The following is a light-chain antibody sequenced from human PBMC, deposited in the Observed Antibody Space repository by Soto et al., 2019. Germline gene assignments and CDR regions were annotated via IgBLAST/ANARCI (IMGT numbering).Light chain of an antibody. J-gene: IGKJ5*01. V-gene: IGKV1-33*01. CDR2: DAS. CDR3: QHYNSFPIT. Sequence: GDRVTITCQASQDIRYYLNWYXQKXGQXXKXXXYDASQWETGVPSRFSGSGYGTDFTFTINSLQPEDIGTYYCQHYNSFPITFGQGKRLEI. CDR1: QDIRYY.